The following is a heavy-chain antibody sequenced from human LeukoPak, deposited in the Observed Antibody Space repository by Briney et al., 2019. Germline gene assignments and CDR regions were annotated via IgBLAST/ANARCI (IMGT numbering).Heavy chain of an antibody. CDR2: INAYNGNT. CDR1: GYTFTSYG. V-gene: IGHV1-18*01. J-gene: IGHJ4*02. D-gene: IGHD6-19*01. CDR3: ATVTVAGSFDY. Sequence: GASVKVSCKASGYTFTSYGISWVRQAPGQGLEWMGWINAYNGNTNYAQKLQGRVTMTTDTSTSTAYMELRSLRSDDTAVYYCATVTVAGSFDYWGQGTLVTVSS.